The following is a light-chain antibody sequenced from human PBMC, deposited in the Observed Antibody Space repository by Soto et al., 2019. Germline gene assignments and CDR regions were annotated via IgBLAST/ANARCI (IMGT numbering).Light chain of an antibody. CDR3: ETWDDRLTAWV. Sequence: QSVLTQSPSVSGAPRQSVNISCSGNNSNIGSNAVHWYQQLPGKAPKLLMYYNDMLPSGVSDRFSGSKSGTSASLAISGLQSDDEGDYYCETWDDRLTAWVFGGGTQLTVL. V-gene: IGLV1-36*01. CDR1: NSNIGSNA. J-gene: IGLJ3*02. CDR2: YND.